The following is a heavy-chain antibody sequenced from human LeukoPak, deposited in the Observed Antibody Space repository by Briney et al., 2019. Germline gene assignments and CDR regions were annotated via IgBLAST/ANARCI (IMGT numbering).Heavy chain of an antibody. Sequence: SETLSLTCTVSGGSISSNTYYWGWIRQPPGKGLEWIGNIYYSGSTYYSPSLKSRVTISVDTSKNHFSLRLSSVAAADAAVYYCARHSNGEAGAYFDYWGQGTLVTVSS. D-gene: IGHD3-10*01. CDR2: IYYSGST. V-gene: IGHV4-39*01. J-gene: IGHJ4*02. CDR3: ARHSNGEAGAYFDY. CDR1: GGSISSNTYY.